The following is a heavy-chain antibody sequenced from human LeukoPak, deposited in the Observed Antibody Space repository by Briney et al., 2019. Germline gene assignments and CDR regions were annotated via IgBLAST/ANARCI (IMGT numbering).Heavy chain of an antibody. Sequence: SETLSLTCTVSGGSIGTYNYYWVWIRQPPGKELEWIANIYYSGTTYYNPSLKSRVTISMDTSKNQFSLKLNSVTAADTAVYYCARGGIVATIFRNWGQGTLVTVSS. J-gene: IGHJ4*02. D-gene: IGHD5-12*01. CDR1: GGSIGTYNYY. V-gene: IGHV4-39*07. CDR2: IYYSGTT. CDR3: ARGGIVATIFRN.